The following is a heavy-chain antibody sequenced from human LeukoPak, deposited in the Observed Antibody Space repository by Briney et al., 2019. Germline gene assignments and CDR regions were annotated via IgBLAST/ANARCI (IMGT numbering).Heavy chain of an antibody. V-gene: IGHV4-39*07. Sequence: SETLSLTCTVSGGSISSSSYYWGWIRQPPGKGLEWIGSIYYSGSTYYNPSLKSRVTISVDTSKNQFSLKLSSVTAADTAVYYCARDRGHSWYVFDYWGQGTLVTVSS. CDR2: IYYSGST. CDR1: GGSISSSSYY. D-gene: IGHD6-13*01. J-gene: IGHJ4*02. CDR3: ARDRGHSWYVFDY.